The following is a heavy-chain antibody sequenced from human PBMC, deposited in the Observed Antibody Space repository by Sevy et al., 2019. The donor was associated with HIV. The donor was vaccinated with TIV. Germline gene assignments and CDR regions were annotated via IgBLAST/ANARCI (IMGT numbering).Heavy chain of an antibody. CDR3: ARGLYFDFGAY. CDR2: ISVYGET. V-gene: IGHV1-18*01. CDR1: GYTFTTYG. D-gene: IGHD3-10*01. Sequence: ASVKVSCKASGYTFTTYGIIWVRQAPGQRLEWMGWISVYGETNYAQKVQDRLTVTTDTSTATAYMELRSLRSDDTAVYYCARGLYFDFGAYWGQGTLVTVSS. J-gene: IGHJ4*02.